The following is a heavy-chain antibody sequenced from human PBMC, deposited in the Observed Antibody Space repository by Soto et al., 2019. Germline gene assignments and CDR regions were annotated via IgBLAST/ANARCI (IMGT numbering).Heavy chain of an antibody. V-gene: IGHV3-23*01. D-gene: IGHD2-15*01. J-gene: IGHJ4*02. Sequence: PGGSLRLSCAASGFTFSSYAMSWVRQAPGKGLEWVSAISGSGGSTYYADSVKGRFTISRDNSKNTLYLQMNSLRAEDTAVYYCAKVGIVVVVAATYFDYWGQGTLVTVSS. CDR1: GFTFSSYA. CDR2: ISGSGGST. CDR3: AKVGIVVVVAATYFDY.